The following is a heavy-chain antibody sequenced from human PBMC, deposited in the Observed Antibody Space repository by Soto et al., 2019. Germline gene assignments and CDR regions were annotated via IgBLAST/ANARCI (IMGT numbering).Heavy chain of an antibody. Sequence: EVQLVESGGGLAKPGGSLRLSCAASGFTFSSYSMNWVRQAPGKGLEWVSSISSSRSYIYYADSVKGRFTISRDNAKNSLYLQLNSLRAEDTAVYYCARDKRSSGWYEDYWGQGTLVTVSS. D-gene: IGHD6-19*01. J-gene: IGHJ4*02. CDR1: GFTFSSYS. CDR2: ISSSRSYI. V-gene: IGHV3-21*01. CDR3: ARDKRSSGWYEDY.